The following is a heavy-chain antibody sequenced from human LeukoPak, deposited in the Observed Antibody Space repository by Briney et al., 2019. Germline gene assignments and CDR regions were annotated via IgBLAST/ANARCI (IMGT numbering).Heavy chain of an antibody. CDR2: IKQDGSKK. Sequence: GGSLRLSCVASGFPFSSYWMTWVRQAPGKGLEWVANIKQDGSKKSYVDSVKGRFTISRDNAKNSLYLQLNSLRAEDTAIYYCTRVGYIDEGIDYWGQGTLVTVSS. J-gene: IGHJ4*02. D-gene: IGHD5-24*01. CDR3: TRVGYIDEGIDY. CDR1: GFPFSSYW. V-gene: IGHV3-7*04.